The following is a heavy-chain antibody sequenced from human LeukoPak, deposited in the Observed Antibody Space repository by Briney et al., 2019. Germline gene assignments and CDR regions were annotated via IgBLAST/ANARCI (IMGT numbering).Heavy chain of an antibody. CDR3: ARGSSLGYFDY. Sequence: SETLSLTCTVSGYSISSGYYWGWIRQPPGKGLEWIGNVYHSGNTYYTPSLKSRVTISVDTSKNQFSLKLSSVTAADTAVYYCARGSSLGYFDYWGQGTLVTVSS. J-gene: IGHJ4*02. V-gene: IGHV4-38-2*02. D-gene: IGHD6-13*01. CDR2: VYHSGNT. CDR1: GYSISSGYY.